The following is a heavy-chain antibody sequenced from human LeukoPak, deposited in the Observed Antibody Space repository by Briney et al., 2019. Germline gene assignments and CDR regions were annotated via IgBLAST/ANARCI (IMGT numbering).Heavy chain of an antibody. D-gene: IGHD1-26*01. CDR2: ISSSGRTI. J-gene: IGHJ4*02. Sequence: PGGSLRLSCAASGFTFSSYEMNWVRQAPGKGLEWVSYISSSGRTIHYADSVKGRFTISRDNAKNSLYLQMNSLRAEDTAVYYCARVSGTYFDYWGQGTLVTVSS. V-gene: IGHV3-48*03. CDR1: GFTFSSYE. CDR3: ARVSGTYFDY.